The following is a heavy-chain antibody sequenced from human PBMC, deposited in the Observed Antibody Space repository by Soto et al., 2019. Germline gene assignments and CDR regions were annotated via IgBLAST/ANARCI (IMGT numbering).Heavy chain of an antibody. Sequence: SETLFLTCTVSGGSISSSGYYWGWIRQPPGKGLEWIGSIYYSGSTNYNPSLKSRVTISVDTSKNQFSLKLSSVTAADTAVYNCARDGKKGRPRDFDIWGQGTMVTVSS. CDR3: ARDGKKGRPRDFDI. J-gene: IGHJ3*02. CDR1: GGSISSSGYY. V-gene: IGHV4-39*07. CDR2: IYYSGST. D-gene: IGHD1-1*01.